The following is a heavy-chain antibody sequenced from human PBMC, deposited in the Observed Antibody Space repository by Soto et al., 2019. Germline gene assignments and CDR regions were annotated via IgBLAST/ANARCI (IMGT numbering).Heavy chain of an antibody. CDR2: IIPILGTA. CDR1: GGTFSSYA. J-gene: IGHJ3*02. Sequence: QVQLVQSGAEVKKPGYSVKVSCKASGGTFSSYAISWVRQAPGQGLEWMGGIIPILGTANYAQKFQGRITITAAKSTSTAYMELSSLRSEETAVYYCARDEVPTDYYSSGLTLDDAFDIWGRGTMVTVSS. V-gene: IGHV1-69*06. D-gene: IGHD3-22*01. CDR3: ARDEVPTDYYSSGLTLDDAFDI.